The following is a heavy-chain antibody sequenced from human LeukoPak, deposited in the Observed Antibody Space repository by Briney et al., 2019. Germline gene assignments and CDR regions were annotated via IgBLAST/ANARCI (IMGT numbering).Heavy chain of an antibody. CDR3: ALDFWSGYAFDY. J-gene: IGHJ4*02. D-gene: IGHD3-3*01. CDR2: ISGSGGST. Sequence: GGSLRLSCAASGFTFSSYAMSWVRRAPGKGLEWVSAISGSGGSTYYADSVKGRFTISRDNSKNTLYLQMNSLRAEDTAVYYCALDFWSGYAFDYWGQGTLVTVSS. V-gene: IGHV3-23*01. CDR1: GFTFSSYA.